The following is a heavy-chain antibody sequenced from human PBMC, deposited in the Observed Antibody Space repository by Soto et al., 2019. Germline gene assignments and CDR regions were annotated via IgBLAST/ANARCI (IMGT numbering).Heavy chain of an antibody. Sequence: SVKVSCKASGGTFSSYAISWVRQAPGQGLEWMGGIIPIFGTANYAQKFQGRVTITADESTSTAYMELSSLRSEDTAVYYCASTNTSIAARPDEAYYYGMDVWGQGTTVTVSS. J-gene: IGHJ6*02. D-gene: IGHD6-6*01. CDR1: GGTFSSYA. CDR3: ASTNTSIAARPDEAYYYGMDV. CDR2: IIPIFGTA. V-gene: IGHV1-69*13.